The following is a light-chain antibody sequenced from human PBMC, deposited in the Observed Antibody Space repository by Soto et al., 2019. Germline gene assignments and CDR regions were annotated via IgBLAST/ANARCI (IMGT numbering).Light chain of an antibody. Sequence: DIQMTQSPSSVSASVGDRVTITCRASQAISSWLAWYQQKPGRAPKLLISSASSLQSGVPSRFSGSGSGTDCTLTITNLQQEDCSTYYCQQANSFTITFGQGTRLEIK. V-gene: IGKV1D-12*01. J-gene: IGKJ5*01. CDR2: SAS. CDR3: QQANSFTIT. CDR1: QAISSW.